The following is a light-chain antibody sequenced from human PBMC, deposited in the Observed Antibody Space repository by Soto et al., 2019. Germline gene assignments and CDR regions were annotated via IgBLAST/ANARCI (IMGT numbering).Light chain of an antibody. CDR1: QGISSY. CDR2: TAS. J-gene: IGKJ1*01. CDR3: QQPDSYPRT. Sequence: DIQLTQSPSFLSASIGDRVTITCRASQGISSYLACYQLKPGKAPKLLISTASSLQSGVPSRFSGSGSGTEFTLTISGLQPEDLATYYCQQPDSYPRTFGQGPKVEIK. V-gene: IGKV1-9*01.